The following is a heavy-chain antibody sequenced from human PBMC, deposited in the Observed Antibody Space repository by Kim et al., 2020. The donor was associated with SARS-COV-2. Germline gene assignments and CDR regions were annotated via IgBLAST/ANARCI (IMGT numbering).Heavy chain of an antibody. J-gene: IGHJ1*01. Sequence: YNPSLKSRVTISVDTSKTQFSLKLSSVTAADTAVYYCAREWLQSPIFQHWGQGTLVTVSS. V-gene: IGHV4-34*01. D-gene: IGHD5-12*01. CDR3: AREWLQSPIFQH.